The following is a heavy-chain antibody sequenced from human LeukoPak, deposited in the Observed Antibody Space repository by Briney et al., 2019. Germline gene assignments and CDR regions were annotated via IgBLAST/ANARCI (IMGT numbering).Heavy chain of an antibody. CDR3: AREFRDTSGYHTQAQNSVSDC. CDR1: GFPFTSYA. CDR2: ISGSGSKA. J-gene: IGHJ4*02. D-gene: IGHD3-3*01. V-gene: IGHV3-23*01. Sequence: PGGSLRLSCAASGFPFTSYAMSWVRQAPGKGLEWLSAISGSGSKAYYAESVKGRFIISRDSSLNTLYLHMQSLRVEDTAVYYCAREFRDTSGYHTQAQNSVSDCWGQGTLVTVSS.